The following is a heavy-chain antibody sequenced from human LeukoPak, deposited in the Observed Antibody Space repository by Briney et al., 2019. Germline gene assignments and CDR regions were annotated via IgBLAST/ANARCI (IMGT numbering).Heavy chain of an antibody. Sequence: GGSLRLSCAASGFSFSNNWMSWVRQAPGKGLEWVANINQDGSEKYYVDSVKGRFTISRDNAKNSLYLQMNSLRAEDTAVYYCARNTRGATGFDYWGQGTLVTVSS. D-gene: IGHD1-26*01. CDR1: GFSFSNNW. J-gene: IGHJ4*02. V-gene: IGHV3-7*01. CDR3: ARNTRGATGFDY. CDR2: INQDGSEK.